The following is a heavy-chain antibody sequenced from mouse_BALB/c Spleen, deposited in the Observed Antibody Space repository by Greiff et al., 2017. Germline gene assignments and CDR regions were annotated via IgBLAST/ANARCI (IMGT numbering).Heavy chain of an antibody. J-gene: IGHJ2*01. CDR1: GFTFSSYA. D-gene: IGHD2-4*01. CDR2: ISSGGSYT. Sequence: EVHLVESGGGLVKPGGSLKLSCAASGFTFSSYAMSWVRQTPEKRLEWVATISSGGSYTYYPDSVKGRFTISRDNAKNTLYLQMSSLRSEDTAMYYCARPTMITTKGYFDYWGQGTTLTVSS. CDR3: ARPTMITTKGYFDY. V-gene: IGHV5-9-3*01.